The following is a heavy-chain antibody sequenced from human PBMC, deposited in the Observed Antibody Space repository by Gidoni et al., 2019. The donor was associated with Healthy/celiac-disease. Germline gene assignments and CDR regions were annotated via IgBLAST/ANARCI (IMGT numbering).Heavy chain of an antibody. CDR2: IRSKANSYAT. J-gene: IGHJ4*02. CDR1: GFTFSVSE. Sequence: EVHLVESVGGLVQPGGSLKLSCAASGFTFSVSEMHWVRQASGKGLEWVGRIRSKANSYATAYAASVKGRLTIARDDSKNTAYRQMNSLKTEDTAVYYCTRREGLSGAVAMFDYWGQGTLVTVSS. D-gene: IGHD6-19*01. CDR3: TRREGLSGAVAMFDY. V-gene: IGHV3-73*02.